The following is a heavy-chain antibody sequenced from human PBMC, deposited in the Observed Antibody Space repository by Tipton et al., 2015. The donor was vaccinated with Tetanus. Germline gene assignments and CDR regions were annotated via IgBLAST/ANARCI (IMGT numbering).Heavy chain of an antibody. D-gene: IGHD2-2*01. CDR2: IYTSGST. V-gene: IGHV4-4*07. Sequence: TLSLTCTVSGGSISSNYWSWIRQPAGKGLEWIGRIYTSGSTNYNPSLKSRVTISVDTSKNQFSLKLSSVTAADTAVYYCARPHYQYWYFDLWGRGTLATVSS. CDR3: ARPHYQYWYFDL. CDR1: GGSISSNY. J-gene: IGHJ2*01.